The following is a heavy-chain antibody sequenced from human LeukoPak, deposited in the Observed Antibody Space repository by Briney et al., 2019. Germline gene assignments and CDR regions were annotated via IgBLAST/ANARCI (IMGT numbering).Heavy chain of an antibody. D-gene: IGHD4-17*01. CDR1: GYTFTSYG. CDR3: AAADDYGDYFYWYY. V-gene: IGHV1-18*01. J-gene: IGHJ4*02. Sequence: ASVKVSCKASGYTFTSYGVSWVRQAPGQGLEWMGWISGSNGNTNNAQKVQGRVTMTTDTSTSTAYMELRSLRSDDTAVYYCAAADDYGDYFYWYYWGQGTLVTVSS. CDR2: ISGSNGNT.